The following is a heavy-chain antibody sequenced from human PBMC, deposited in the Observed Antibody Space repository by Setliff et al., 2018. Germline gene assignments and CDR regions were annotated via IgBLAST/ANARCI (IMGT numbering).Heavy chain of an antibody. J-gene: IGHJ4*02. CDR3: ARTGTYRYFDY. Sequence: LSLTCNVSGGAMDSGVYYWGWIRQPPGKGLEWIGRIYYRGTTYYNSSLKSRVTISVDTSKNQFSLRLSSVTAADTAVYYCARTGTYRYFDYWGRGTLVTVS. D-gene: IGHD1-1*01. CDR2: IYYRGTT. V-gene: IGHV4-39*01. CDR1: GGAMDSGVYY.